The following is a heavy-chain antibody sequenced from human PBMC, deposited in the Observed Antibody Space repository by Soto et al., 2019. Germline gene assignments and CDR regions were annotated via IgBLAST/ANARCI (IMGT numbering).Heavy chain of an antibody. Sequence: PGGSLRLSCAASGFTFSSYSMNWVRQAPGKGLEWVSSISSSSSYIYYADSVKGRFTISRDNAKNSLYLQMNSLRAEDTAVYYCARDLGDGYTDYFDYWGQGTLVTVSS. CDR2: ISSSSSYI. CDR3: ARDLGDGYTDYFDY. J-gene: IGHJ4*02. V-gene: IGHV3-21*01. D-gene: IGHD5-12*01. CDR1: GFTFSSYS.